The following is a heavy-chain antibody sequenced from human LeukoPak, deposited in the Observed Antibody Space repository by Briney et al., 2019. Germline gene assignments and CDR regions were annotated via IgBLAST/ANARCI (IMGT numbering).Heavy chain of an antibody. CDR2: MNSNSGNT. CDR3: ARDGFGDYGAY. D-gene: IGHD4-17*01. V-gene: IGHV1-8*01. Sequence: ASVKVSCKASGYPFTTYDINWVRQATGQGLEWMGWMNSNSGNTGYAQKFQGRVTMTRDTSISTAYMELSSLTSEDTAVYYCARDGFGDYGAYWGQGTLLTVSS. CDR1: GYPFTTYD. J-gene: IGHJ4*02.